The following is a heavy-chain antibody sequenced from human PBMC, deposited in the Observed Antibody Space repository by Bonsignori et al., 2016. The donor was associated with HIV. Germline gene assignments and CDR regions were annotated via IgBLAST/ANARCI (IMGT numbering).Heavy chain of an antibody. D-gene: IGHD7-27*01. CDR3: ARAPLGYFDY. Sequence: VRQMPGKGLEWVSAIYAGGSTSYADSVKGRFTISRDSSENTLFLQMNSLRAEDTAAYYCARAPLGYFDYWGQGTLVTVSS. CDR2: IYAGGST. V-gene: IGHV3-53*01. J-gene: IGHJ4*02.